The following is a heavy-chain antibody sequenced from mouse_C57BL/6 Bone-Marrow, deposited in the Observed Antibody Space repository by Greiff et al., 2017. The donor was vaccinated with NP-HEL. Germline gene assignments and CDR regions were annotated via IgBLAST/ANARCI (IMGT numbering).Heavy chain of an antibody. V-gene: IGHV1-55*01. J-gene: IGHJ3*01. Sequence: QVQLKQPGAELVKPGASVKMSCKASGYTFTSYWITWVKQRPGQGLEWIGDIYPGSGSTNYNEKFKSKATLTVDTSSSTAYMQLSSLTSEDSAVYYCARIYYYGSSYSWFAYWGQGTLVTVSA. CDR3: ARIYYYGSSYSWFAY. CDR2: IYPGSGST. D-gene: IGHD1-1*01. CDR1: GYTFTSYW.